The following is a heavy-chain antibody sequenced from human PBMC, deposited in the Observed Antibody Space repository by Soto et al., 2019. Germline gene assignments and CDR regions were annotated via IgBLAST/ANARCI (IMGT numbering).Heavy chain of an antibody. V-gene: IGHV1-46*01. D-gene: IGHD6-13*01. CDR1: GISFINHY. CDR2: INPAGSVT. CDR3: VRGNTCKFPAAPCCKKSDAAGCWFDP. Sequence: QVQLLQSGAEVKKPGASVKVSCKASGISFINHYVHWVRQAPGQGPEWMGLINPAGSVTVYALKLHDRVTVTRDSSTNTVYMELNRLTSEDTAIYYCVRGNTCKFPAAPCCKKSDAAGCWFDPWGQGTLVTVSS. J-gene: IGHJ5*02.